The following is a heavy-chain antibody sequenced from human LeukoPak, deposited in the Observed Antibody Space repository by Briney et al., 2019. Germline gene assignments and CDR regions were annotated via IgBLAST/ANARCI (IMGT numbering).Heavy chain of an antibody. Sequence: GGSLRLSCAASGFTFSSYAMSWVRQAPGKGLEWVSAISGSGGSTYYADSVKGRFPISRDNSKNTLYLQMNSLRAEDTAVYYCAKDRHEYYYDRSGYLNWFDPWGQGTLVTVSS. V-gene: IGHV3-23*01. CDR3: AKDRHEYYYDRSGYLNWFDP. J-gene: IGHJ5*02. CDR1: GFTFSSYA. CDR2: ISGSGGST. D-gene: IGHD3-22*01.